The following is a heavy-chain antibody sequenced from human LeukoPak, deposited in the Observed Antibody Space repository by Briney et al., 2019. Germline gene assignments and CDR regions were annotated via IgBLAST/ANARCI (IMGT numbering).Heavy chain of an antibody. CDR1: GASISSYY. J-gene: IGHJ4*02. V-gene: IGHV4-59*01. CDR3: ARVGKLGTTVTTADY. Sequence: SETLSLTCTVSGASISSYYWSWIRQPPGKGLEWIGYIDYSGSTNYTPSLKSRVTISVDTSKNQFSLKLSSVTAADTAVYYCARVGKLGTTVTTADYWGQGTLVTVSS. D-gene: IGHD4-17*01. CDR2: IDYSGST.